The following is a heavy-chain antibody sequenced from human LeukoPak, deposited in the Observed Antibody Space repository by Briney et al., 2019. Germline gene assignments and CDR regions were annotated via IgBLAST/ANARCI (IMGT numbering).Heavy chain of an antibody. D-gene: IGHD4-11*01. Sequence: SETLSLTCTVSDDSITMHYWTWIRQPPGKGLEWIGYVDHTGSTKFNPSLNGRVSISRDTSNSFFSLRLRSVTAADTAVYFCARGRVSSSTWYSTYYYFFYMDFWGKGTTVTVSS. CDR3: ARGRVSSSTWYSTYYYFFYMDF. V-gene: IGHV4-59*11. CDR1: DDSITMHY. J-gene: IGHJ6*03. CDR2: VDHTGST.